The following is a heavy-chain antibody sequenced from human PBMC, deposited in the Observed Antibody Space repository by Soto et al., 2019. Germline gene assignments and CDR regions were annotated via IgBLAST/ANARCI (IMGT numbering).Heavy chain of an antibody. D-gene: IGHD3-10*02. Sequence: GGAVRLSCSASVFTFSNAWMNWVRQAPGKGLEWVGRIKSKTDGGTADYAAPVKGRFTISRDDSKNPLYLQMNSLKTEDPAVYYCTTANPMSWATMIGGDYYGMDVSGQRTTVTVSS. J-gene: IGHJ6*02. V-gene: IGHV3-15*07. CDR2: IKSKTDGGTA. CDR1: VFTFSNAW. CDR3: TTANPMSWATMIGGDYYGMDV.